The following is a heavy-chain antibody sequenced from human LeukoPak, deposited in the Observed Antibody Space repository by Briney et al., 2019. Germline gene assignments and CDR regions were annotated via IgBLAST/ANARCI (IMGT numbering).Heavy chain of an antibody. D-gene: IGHD3-10*01. Sequence: ASVKVSCKTSGYTFIHYYMHWVRQASGEGFEWMGIVDPSGDIATYAQKFQGRVTLTADTSTSTFYMELSSLRSEDTAIYYCARDSFGVRGFDHWGQGTPVTVSS. CDR2: VDPSGDIA. V-gene: IGHV1-46*01. CDR3: ARDSFGVRGFDH. CDR1: GYTFIHYY. J-gene: IGHJ4*02.